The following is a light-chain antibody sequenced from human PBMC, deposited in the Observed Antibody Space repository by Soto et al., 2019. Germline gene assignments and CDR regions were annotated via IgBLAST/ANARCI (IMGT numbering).Light chain of an antibody. CDR3: QQYNNWTWT. J-gene: IGKJ1*01. Sequence: EIVMTQSPATLSVSPGERATLSCRASQSVSSNLAWYQPKPVQAPRLLIYGASTRATGIPARFSGSGSGTEFTLTISSLQSEDFAVYYCQQYNNWTWTFGQGTKVEIK. CDR1: QSVSSN. CDR2: GAS. V-gene: IGKV3-15*01.